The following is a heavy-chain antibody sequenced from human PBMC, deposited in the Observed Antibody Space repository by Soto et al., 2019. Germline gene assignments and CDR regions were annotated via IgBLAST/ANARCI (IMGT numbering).Heavy chain of an antibody. CDR3: ARGFWSGNPLVYYYYGMDV. J-gene: IGHJ6*02. CDR1: GGTFSSYA. CDR2: IIPIFGTA. Sequence: SVKVSCKASGGTFSSYAISWVRQAPGQGLEWMGGIIPIFGTANYAQKFQGRVTITADESTSTAYMELSSLRSEDTAVYYCARGFWSGNPLVYYYYGMDVWGQGSTVTVSS. D-gene: IGHD3-3*01. V-gene: IGHV1-69*13.